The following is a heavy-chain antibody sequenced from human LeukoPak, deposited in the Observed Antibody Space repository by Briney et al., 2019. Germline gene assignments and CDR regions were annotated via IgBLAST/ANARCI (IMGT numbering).Heavy chain of an antibody. Sequence: SETLSLTCIVSGGSTTTGDYYCSWIRQPAGKGLEWIGRIYHSGSTYYNPSLKSRVTISVDTSKNQFPLKLSSVTAADTAVYYCARDHPFVNWGQGTLVTVSS. CDR2: IYHSGST. V-gene: IGHV4-61*02. J-gene: IGHJ4*02. CDR3: ARDHPFVN. D-gene: IGHD2-21*01. CDR1: GGSTTTGDYY.